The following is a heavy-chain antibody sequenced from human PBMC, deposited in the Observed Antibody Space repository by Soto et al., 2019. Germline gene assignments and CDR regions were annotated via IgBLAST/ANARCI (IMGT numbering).Heavy chain of an antibody. CDR3: APAIGSGSYYEH. V-gene: IGHV3-23*01. D-gene: IGHD1-26*01. CDR2: ISGSGGST. Sequence: GGSLRLSCVASGFTFDTYALNWVRQAPGKGLEWVSAISGSGGSTYYADSVKGRFTISRDNSKNTLYLQMNSLRAEDTAVYYCAPAIGSGSYYEHWGQGTLVTVSS. CDR1: GFTFDTYA. J-gene: IGHJ1*01.